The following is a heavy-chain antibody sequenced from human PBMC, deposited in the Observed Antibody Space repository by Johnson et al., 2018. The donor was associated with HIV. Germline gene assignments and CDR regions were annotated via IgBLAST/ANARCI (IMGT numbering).Heavy chain of an antibody. J-gene: IGHJ3*02. V-gene: IGHV3-9*01. Sequence: VQLVESGGGLVQPGRSLRLSCVVSGFNFADYAMHWVRQVPGKGLEWVSGISWNSGSIGYVDSVKGRCITSRDKAKNSLYLQMNSLRDEDTAIYFCAKDMVPWFGESPWAFDGFDIWGQGTMVNVSS. CDR1: GFNFADYA. CDR3: AKDMVPWFGESPWAFDGFDI. D-gene: IGHD3-10*01. CDR2: ISWNSGSI.